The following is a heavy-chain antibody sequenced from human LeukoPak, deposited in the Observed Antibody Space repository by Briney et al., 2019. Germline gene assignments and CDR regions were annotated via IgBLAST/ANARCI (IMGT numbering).Heavy chain of an antibody. CDR2: ISEDGSNK. CDR1: GFTFRSYG. CDR3: ARGGSWYYFDY. D-gene: IGHD6-13*01. J-gene: IGHJ4*02. V-gene: IGHV3-30*03. Sequence: GGSLRLSCAASGFTFRSYGMQWVRQAPGKGLEWVAFISEDGSNKYYGDSVKGRFTISRDNSKNTLYLQINSLRAEDTAVYYCARGGSWYYFDYWGQGTLVTVSS.